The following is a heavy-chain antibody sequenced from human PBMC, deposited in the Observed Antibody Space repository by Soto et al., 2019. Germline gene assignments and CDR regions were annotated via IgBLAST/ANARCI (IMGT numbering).Heavy chain of an antibody. J-gene: IGHJ3*02. Sequence: QVQLVESGGNFVKSGGSLRLSCTASGFDFQVYYMTWIRQPPGKGLEWVSHIASFGRSMYYADSVKGRFTISRDDARNSVFLQRNNLRAEDTAGYYCVRESAGTSTFPHNARDIWGHGPLVTVSS. CDR1: GFDFQVYY. V-gene: IGHV3-11*01. CDR3: VRESAGTSTFPHNARDI. CDR2: IASFGRSM. D-gene: IGHD2-8*01.